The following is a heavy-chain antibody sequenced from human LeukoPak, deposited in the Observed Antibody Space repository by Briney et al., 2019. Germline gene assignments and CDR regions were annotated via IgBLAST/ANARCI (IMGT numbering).Heavy chain of an antibody. CDR1: GFTFSSYG. V-gene: IGHV3-30*02. CDR3: ARKVGATTGHYFDY. Sequence: GGSLRLSCAASGFTFSSYGMHWVRQAPGKGLEWVAFIRYDGSNKYYADSVKGRFTISRDNSKNTLYLQMNSLRAEDTAVYYCARKVGATTGHYFDYWGQGTLVTVSS. J-gene: IGHJ4*02. D-gene: IGHD1-26*01. CDR2: IRYDGSNK.